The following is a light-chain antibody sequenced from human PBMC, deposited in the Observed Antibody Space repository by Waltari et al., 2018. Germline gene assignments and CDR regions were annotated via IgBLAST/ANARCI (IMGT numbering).Light chain of an antibody. Sequence: QAEVTQEPSLTVSPGGTVTLTCGSSTVAVTSTHHPYWFLQKPGQVPRTLIYDTDNKHSWTPARFSGSLLGGKAALTLSGAQPEDEAVYYCLLSFYDIRAFGGGTKLTVL. CDR3: LLSFYDIRA. V-gene: IGLV7-46*01. CDR2: DTD. CDR1: TVAVTSTHH. J-gene: IGLJ3*02.